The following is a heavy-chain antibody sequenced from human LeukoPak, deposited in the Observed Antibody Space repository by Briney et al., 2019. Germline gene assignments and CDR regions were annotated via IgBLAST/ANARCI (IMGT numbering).Heavy chain of an antibody. CDR1: GGSFSGYY. Sequence: PSETLSLTCAVYGGSFSGYYWSWNRQPPGKGLEWVGEINHSGSTNYNPSLKSRVTISVDTSKNQFSLKLSSVTAADTAVYYCARVPGGALNWFDPWGQGTLVTVSS. V-gene: IGHV4-34*01. D-gene: IGHD1-1*01. CDR3: ARVPGGALNWFDP. CDR2: INHSGST. J-gene: IGHJ5*02.